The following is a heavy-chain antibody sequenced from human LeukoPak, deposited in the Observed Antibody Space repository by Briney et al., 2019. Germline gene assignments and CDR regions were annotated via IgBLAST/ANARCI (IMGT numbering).Heavy chain of an antibody. CDR3: AREGEVGASDY. D-gene: IGHD1-26*01. J-gene: IGHJ4*02. CDR1: GGSISSGDYY. Sequence: SEALSLTCTVSGGSISSGDYYWSWIRQPPGKGLEWIGYIYYSGSTYYNPSLKSRVTISVDTSKNQFSLKLSSVTAADTAVYYCAREGEVGASDYWGQGTLVTVSS. CDR2: IYYSGST. V-gene: IGHV4-30-4*08.